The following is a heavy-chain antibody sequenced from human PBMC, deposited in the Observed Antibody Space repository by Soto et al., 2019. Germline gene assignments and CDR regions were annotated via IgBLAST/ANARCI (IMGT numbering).Heavy chain of an antibody. Sequence: SETLSLTCTVSGGSITSGGYYWSWIRQHPGKGLEWIGYIYYSGSTYYNPSLKRRVTISVDTSKNQFSLKLSSVTAADTAVYYCARVSAAPHYYYGMDVWGQGTTVTVSS. D-gene: IGHD2-15*01. CDR3: ARVSAAPHYYYGMDV. V-gene: IGHV4-31*03. CDR1: GGSITSGGYY. J-gene: IGHJ6*02. CDR2: IYYSGST.